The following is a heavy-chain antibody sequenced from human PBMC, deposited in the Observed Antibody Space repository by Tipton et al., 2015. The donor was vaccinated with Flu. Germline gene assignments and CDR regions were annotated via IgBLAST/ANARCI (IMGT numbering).Heavy chain of an antibody. CDR1: GGSFSGYY. J-gene: IGHJ4*02. Sequence: TLSLTCAVYGGSFSGYYWSWIRQPPGKGLEWIGEINHSGSTNYNPSLKSRVTISVDTSKNRFSLKLSSVTAADTAVYYCAGAPRAIPRYSYGSWDYWGQGTLVTVSS. V-gene: IGHV4-34*01. CDR3: AGAPRAIPRYSYGSWDY. CDR2: INHSGST. D-gene: IGHD5-18*01.